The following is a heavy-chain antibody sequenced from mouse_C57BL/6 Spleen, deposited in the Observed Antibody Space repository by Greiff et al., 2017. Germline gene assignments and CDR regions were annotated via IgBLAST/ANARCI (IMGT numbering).Heavy chain of an antibody. Sequence: VQLQQSGPELVKPGASVKISCKASGYTFTDYYLNWVKQSHGKSLEWIGDLNPNNGGTSYNQKLTGKATSTVAKSSSTAYMELRRLTSEDSAVYYGARELRGYFDVWGTGTTVTVSS. D-gene: IGHD2-12*01. J-gene: IGHJ1*03. V-gene: IGHV1-26*01. CDR1: GYTFTDYY. CDR2: LNPNNGGT. CDR3: ARELRGYFDV.